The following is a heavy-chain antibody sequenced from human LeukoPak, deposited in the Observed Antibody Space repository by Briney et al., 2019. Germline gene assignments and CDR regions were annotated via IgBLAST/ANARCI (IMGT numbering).Heavy chain of an antibody. CDR2: IYYSGST. J-gene: IGHJ6*02. CDR1: GGSISSYY. Sequence: SETLSLTCTVSGGSISSYYWSWIRQPPGKGLEWIGYIYYSGSTNYNPSLKSRVTKSLDTSKNQFSLNLTSVTAADTAVYYCARASPHYYGMDVWGQGTTVTVSS. V-gene: IGHV4-59*08. CDR3: ARASPHYYGMDV.